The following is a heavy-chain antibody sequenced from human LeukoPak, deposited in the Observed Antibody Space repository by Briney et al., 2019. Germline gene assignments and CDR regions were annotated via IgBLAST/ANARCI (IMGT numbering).Heavy chain of an antibody. J-gene: IGHJ4*02. CDR2: IYYSGST. D-gene: IGHD3-10*01. CDR3: ARVLTMVRGVMGYYFDY. CDR1: GGSISSGGYY. Sequence: SQTLSLTCTVSGGSISSGGYYWSWIRQHPGKGLEWIGYIYYSGSTYYNPSLKSRVTISVDTSKNQFSLKLSSVTAADTAVYYCARVLTMVRGVMGYYFDYWGQGTLVTVSS. V-gene: IGHV4-31*03.